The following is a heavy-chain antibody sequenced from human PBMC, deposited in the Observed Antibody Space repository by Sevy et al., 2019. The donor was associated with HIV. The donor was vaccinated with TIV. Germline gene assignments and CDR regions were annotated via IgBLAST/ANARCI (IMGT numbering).Heavy chain of an antibody. CDR1: GFTFNMYG. Sequence: GGSLRLSCGASGFTFNMYGIHWVRQAPGKGLEWVAVLSYDGSNKYNADSVKGRFTNSRDNSKKMPYLQMNSLRADDTDLSYCAAGNYYDCSGYYPNAFDIWGQGTMVTVSS. CDR3: AAGNYYDCSGYYPNAFDI. J-gene: IGHJ3*02. V-gene: IGHV3-30-3*01. CDR2: LSYDGSNK. D-gene: IGHD3-22*01.